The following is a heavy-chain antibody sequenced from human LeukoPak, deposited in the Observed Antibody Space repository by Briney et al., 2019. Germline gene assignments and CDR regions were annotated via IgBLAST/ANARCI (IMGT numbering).Heavy chain of an antibody. CDR3: ARVPALWELPDYFDY. CDR1: GGSISSGGYY. J-gene: IGHJ4*02. CDR2: IKQDGSEK. Sequence: ETLSLTCTVSGGSISSGGYYWSWIRQHPGKGLEWVANIKQDGSEKYYVDSVKGRFTISRDNAKNSLYLQMNSLRAEDTAVYYCARVPALWELPDYFDYWGQGTLVTVSS. D-gene: IGHD1-26*01. V-gene: IGHV3-7*01.